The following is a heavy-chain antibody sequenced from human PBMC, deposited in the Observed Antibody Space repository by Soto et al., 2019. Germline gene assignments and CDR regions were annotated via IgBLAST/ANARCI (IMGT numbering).Heavy chain of an antibody. D-gene: IGHD3-9*01. J-gene: IGHJ5*01. V-gene: IGHV1-2*02. Sequence: ASVKVSCKDSGHTLTVNYIYWVRQATRQGLESMGWMNPNTGGANYAQKFQDRITMTRDTSISTGYMELSGLRSDDTATYFCARHGGYFGLDNWFDSWGQGTLVTVSS. CDR3: ARHGGYFGLDNWFDS. CDR1: GHTLTVNY. CDR2: MNPNTGGA.